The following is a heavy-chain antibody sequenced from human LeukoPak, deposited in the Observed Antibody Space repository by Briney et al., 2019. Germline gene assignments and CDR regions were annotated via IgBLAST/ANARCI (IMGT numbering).Heavy chain of an antibody. CDR3: ATSKYSSSWYMEDYYYYMDV. J-gene: IGHJ6*03. V-gene: IGHV1-18*01. D-gene: IGHD6-13*01. CDR2: ISAYNGNT. CDR1: GYTFSIFG. Sequence: ASVKVSCKASGYTFSIFGISWVRQAPGQGLEWMGWISAYNGNTNYAQKLQGRVTMTTDTSTSTAYMELRSLRSDDTAVYYCATSKYSSSWYMEDYYYYMDVWGKGTTVTVSS.